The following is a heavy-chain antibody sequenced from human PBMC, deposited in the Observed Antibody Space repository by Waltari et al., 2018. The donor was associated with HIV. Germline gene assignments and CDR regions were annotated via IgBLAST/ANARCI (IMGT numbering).Heavy chain of an antibody. D-gene: IGHD5-12*01. CDR2: ISSSGSTI. CDR3: ARGSHGGYDY. CDR1: GFTFSSYD. J-gene: IGHJ4*02. Sequence: EVQLVESGGGLVQPGGSLRPPCGASGFTFSSYDMNWVRQAPGKGLEWVSYISSSGSTIYYADSVKGRFTISRDNAKNSLYLQMNSLRAEDTAVYYCARGSHGGYDYWGQGTLVTVSS. V-gene: IGHV3-48*03.